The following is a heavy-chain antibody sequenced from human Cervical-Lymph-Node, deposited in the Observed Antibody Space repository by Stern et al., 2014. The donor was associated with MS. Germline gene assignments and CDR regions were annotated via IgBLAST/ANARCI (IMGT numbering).Heavy chain of an antibody. CDR1: GFFFSSYA. CDR2: LSNEGSKQ. CDR3: ARDTCRGGGCYFRY. J-gene: IGHJ4*02. Sequence: QVQLVESGGGVVQPGRSLRLSCAASGFFFSSYAMHWVRQAPGQGLDWVAFLSNEGSKQFYADPVKGRFPISRDNSNNTLYLQMNSLRPEDTAVYYCARDTCRGGGCYFRYWGQGILITVSS. D-gene: IGHD2-15*01. V-gene: IGHV3-30-3*01.